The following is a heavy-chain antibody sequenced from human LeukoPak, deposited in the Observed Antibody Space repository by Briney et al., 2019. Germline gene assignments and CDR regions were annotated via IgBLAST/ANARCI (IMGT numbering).Heavy chain of an antibody. J-gene: IGHJ6*03. CDR3: ARPSYPTDYYYYYYMDV. CDR2: ISSSSSYI. CDR1: GFTFSSYS. V-gene: IGHV3-21*01. Sequence: PGGSLRLSCAASGFTFSSYSMNWVRQAPGKGLEWVSSISSSSSYIYYADSVKGRFTISRDNAKNSLYLQMNSLRAEDTAMYYCARPSYPTDYYYYYYMDVWGKGTTVTVSS. D-gene: IGHD1-26*01.